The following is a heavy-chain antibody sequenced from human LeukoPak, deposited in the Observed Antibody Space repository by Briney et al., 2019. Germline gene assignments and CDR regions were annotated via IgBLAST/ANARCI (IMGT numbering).Heavy chain of an antibody. J-gene: IGHJ5*02. CDR2: IYYSGST. V-gene: IGHV4-59*01. CDR3: ARAIAVAGTHWFDP. CDR1: GGSISSYY. D-gene: IGHD6-19*01. Sequence: PSETLSLTCIVSGGSISSYYWSWIRQPPGKGLEWIGYIYYSGSTNYNPSLKSRVTISVDTSKNQFSLKLSSVTAADTAVYYCARAIAVAGTHWFDPWGQGTLVTVSS.